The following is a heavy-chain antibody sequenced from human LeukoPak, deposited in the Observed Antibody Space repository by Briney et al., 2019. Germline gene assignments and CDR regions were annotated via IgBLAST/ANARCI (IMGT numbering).Heavy chain of an antibody. D-gene: IGHD2-2*01. J-gene: IGHJ3*01. Sequence: GGSLRLSCTTSGFSFRDYALSWVRQAPGKGGEWGGFIRSRAYAETTEYAASVKGRFTISKDYSKTIAYLQMSSLKTEDTAVYYCARGGDFGVPAPLGIDAFDFWGQGTMVTVSS. CDR3: ARGGDFGVPAPLGIDAFDF. V-gene: IGHV3-49*04. CDR1: GFSFRDYA. CDR2: IRSRAYAETT.